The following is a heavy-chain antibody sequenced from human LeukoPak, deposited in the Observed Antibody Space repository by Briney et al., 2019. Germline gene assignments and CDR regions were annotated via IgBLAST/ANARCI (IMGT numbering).Heavy chain of an antibody. CDR1: GGSISTNDYY. J-gene: IGHJ4*02. D-gene: IGHD4-17*01. V-gene: IGHV4-39*01. CDR2: ISYSGTT. Sequence: SETLSLTCTVSGGSISTNDYYCGWIRPPPGKGLEWIGSISYSGTTYYNPSLKSRVTISIDTSKNQFSLKLSSVTAADTAVYYCARTGSTVTMLYPFDHWGQGTLVTVSS. CDR3: ARTGSTVTMLYPFDH.